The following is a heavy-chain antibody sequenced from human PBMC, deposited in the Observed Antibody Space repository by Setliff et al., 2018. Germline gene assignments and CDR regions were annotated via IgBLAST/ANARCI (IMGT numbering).Heavy chain of an antibody. V-gene: IGHV3-23*01. D-gene: IGHD2-15*01. J-gene: IGHJ4*02. CDR1: GFTFSSYA. Sequence: PGGSLRLSCAASGFTFSSYAITWVRQAPGKGLEWVSMISGSAQTTYYADSLKGRFTISRDNSKNTVYLEMNSLSAEDTAVFYCAKRGPYCSGGTCHYYFDYWGQGTLVTVSS. CDR3: AKRGPYCSGGTCHYYFDY. CDR2: ISGSAQTT.